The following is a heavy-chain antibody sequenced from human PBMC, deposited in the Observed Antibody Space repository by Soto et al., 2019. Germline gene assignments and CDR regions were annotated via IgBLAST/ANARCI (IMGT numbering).Heavy chain of an antibody. V-gene: IGHV4-34*01. J-gene: IGHJ6*03. D-gene: IGHD5-12*01. Sequence: PSETLSLTCTVYGGSFSGYYWSWIRQPPGKGLEWIGEINHSGSTNYNPSLKSRVTISVDTSKNQFSLKLSSVTAADTAVYYCARAQPRLRLGYYYYMDVWGKGTTVTVSS. CDR2: INHSGST. CDR3: ARAQPRLRLGYYYYMDV. CDR1: GGSFSGYY.